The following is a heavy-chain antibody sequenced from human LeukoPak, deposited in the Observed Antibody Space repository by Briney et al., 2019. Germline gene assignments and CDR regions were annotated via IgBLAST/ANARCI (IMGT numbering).Heavy chain of an antibody. J-gene: IGHJ4*02. V-gene: IGHV4-34*01. CDR1: GGSFSGYY. D-gene: IGHD6-13*01. CDR3: AGATPCSSSWYVDYFDY. CDR2: INHSGST. Sequence: SETLSLTCAVYGGSFSGYYWSWIRQPPGKGLEWIGEINHSGSTNYNPSLKSRVTISVDTSKNQFSLKLSSVTAADTAVYYCAGATPCSSSWYVDYFDYWGQGTLVTVSS.